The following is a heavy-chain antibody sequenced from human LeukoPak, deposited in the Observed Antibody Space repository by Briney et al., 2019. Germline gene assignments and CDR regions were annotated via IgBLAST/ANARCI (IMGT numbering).Heavy chain of an antibody. J-gene: IGHJ4*02. CDR1: RGIYSRYA. CDR3: ARDGDCSSTSCYEEFYFDY. D-gene: IGHD2-2*01. Sequence: SVNVSCKASRGIYSRYAISSVGRAAGQEVEWLGRINTILGIANYAQKFQGRVTITADKSTSTTYMELSSLRSEDTAVYYCARDGDCSSTSCYEEFYFDYWGQGTLVTVSS. V-gene: IGHV1-69*04. CDR2: INTILGIA.